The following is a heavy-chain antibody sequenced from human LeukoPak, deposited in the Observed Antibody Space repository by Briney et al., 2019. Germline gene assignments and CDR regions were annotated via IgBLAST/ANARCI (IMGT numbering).Heavy chain of an antibody. CDR1: GYTFTSYA. D-gene: IGHD3-10*01. V-gene: IGHV1-3*01. CDR3: ARGQLWFGEFHFDY. Sequence: ASVKVSCKASGYTFTSYAMHWVRQAPGQRLEWMGWINAGNGNTKYSQKFQGRVTITRDTSASTAYMELSSLRSEDTAVYYCARGQLWFGEFHFDYWGRGTLVTVSS. J-gene: IGHJ4*02. CDR2: INAGNGNT.